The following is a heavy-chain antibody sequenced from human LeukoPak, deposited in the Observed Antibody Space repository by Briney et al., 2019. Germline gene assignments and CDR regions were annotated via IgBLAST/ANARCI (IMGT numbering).Heavy chain of an antibody. CDR1: GFTFSSYN. D-gene: IGHD2-15*01. J-gene: IGHJ4*02. CDR2: ITSTGAL. Sequence: PGGSLRLSCVTSGFTFSSYNMEWVRRAPGKGLEWVSYITSTGALDYADSVKGRFTISRDNSKNTLYLQMNSLRAEDTAVYYCARASGGSCYYYFDYWGQGTLVTVSS. V-gene: IGHV3-48*01. CDR3: ARASGGSCYYYFDY.